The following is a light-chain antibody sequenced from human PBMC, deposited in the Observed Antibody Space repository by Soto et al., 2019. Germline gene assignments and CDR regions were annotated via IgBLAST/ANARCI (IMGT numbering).Light chain of an antibody. CDR2: DVS. V-gene: IGLV2-14*03. J-gene: IGLJ1*01. Sequence: QYVLTQPASVSGSPGQSITISCTGTSSDVSWYQQHPGEAPKLIIYDVSYRPSGASNRFSGSKSGNTASLTISGLQAEDEADYYCSSYTTISIRFGTGTKLTVL. CDR1: SSD. CDR3: SSYTTISIR.